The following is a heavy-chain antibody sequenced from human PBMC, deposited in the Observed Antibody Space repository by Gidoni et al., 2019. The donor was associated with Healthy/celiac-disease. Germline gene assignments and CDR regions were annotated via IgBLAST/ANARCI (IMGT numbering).Heavy chain of an antibody. CDR3: AKVAVAGRGGYFQH. Sequence: EGQLVESGGGLVQPGRSLRLSCAASGFTFDDYAMHWVRQAPGKGLEWVSGISWNSGSIGYADSVKGRFTISRDNAKNSLYLQMNSLRAEDTALYYCAKVAVAGRGGYFQHWGQGTLVTVSS. CDR1: GFTFDDYA. D-gene: IGHD6-19*01. V-gene: IGHV3-9*01. CDR2: ISWNSGSI. J-gene: IGHJ1*01.